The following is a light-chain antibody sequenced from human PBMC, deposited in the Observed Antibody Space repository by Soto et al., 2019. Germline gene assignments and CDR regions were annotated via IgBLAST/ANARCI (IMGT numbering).Light chain of an antibody. CDR1: QNIATQF. CDR3: QQYSSSSGYT. J-gene: IGKJ2*01. CDR2: ATS. V-gene: IGKV3-20*01. Sequence: VLTQSPGTLSLSPGERATLSCRASQNIATQFFTWYQQRPGQAPRVLIYATSTRATGIPDRFSGSGSGTDFTLPISRLEPEDFAVYYCQQYSSSSGYTFGQGTKLEIK.